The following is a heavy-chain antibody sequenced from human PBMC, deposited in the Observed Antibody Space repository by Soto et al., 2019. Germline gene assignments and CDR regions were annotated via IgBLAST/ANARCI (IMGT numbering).Heavy chain of an antibody. D-gene: IGHD3-22*01. CDR1: GVSISRSNW. J-gene: IGHJ4*02. CDR2: IYHSGST. Sequence: PSETLSLTCAVSGVSISRSNWWSWVRQPPGKGLEWIGEIYHSGSTNYNPSLKSRVTISVDKSKNQFSLKLSSVTAADTAVYYCARVSNDYDSSSPDRNFDYWGQGTLVT. CDR3: ARVSNDYDSSSPDRNFDY. V-gene: IGHV4-4*02.